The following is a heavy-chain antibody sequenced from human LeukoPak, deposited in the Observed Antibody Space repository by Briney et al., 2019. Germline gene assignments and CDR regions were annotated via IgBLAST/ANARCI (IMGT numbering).Heavy chain of an antibody. CDR3: AREVRRMTGGGYFDY. Sequence: PGGSLRLSCAASGFTFSSYSMTWVRQAPGKGLEWVSSISSSSSYIYYADSVKGRFTISRDNAKNSLYLQMNSLRAEDTAVYYCAREVRRMTGGGYFDYWGQGTLVTVSS. CDR2: ISSSSSYI. CDR1: GFTFSSYS. V-gene: IGHV3-21*01. J-gene: IGHJ4*02. D-gene: IGHD3-16*01.